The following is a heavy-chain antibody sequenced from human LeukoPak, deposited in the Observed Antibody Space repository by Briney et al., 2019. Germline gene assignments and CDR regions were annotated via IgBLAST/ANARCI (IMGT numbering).Heavy chain of an antibody. CDR3: ARLLGANWFDP. J-gene: IGHJ5*02. D-gene: IGHD3-16*01. CDR2: INHSGST. V-gene: IGHV4-34*01. CDR1: GGSFSGYY. Sequence: SETLSLTCAVYGGSFSGYYWSWIRQPPGKGLEWIGEINHSGSTSYNPSLKSRVTISVDTSKNQFSLKLSSVTAADTAVYYCARLLGANWFDPWGQGTLVTVSS.